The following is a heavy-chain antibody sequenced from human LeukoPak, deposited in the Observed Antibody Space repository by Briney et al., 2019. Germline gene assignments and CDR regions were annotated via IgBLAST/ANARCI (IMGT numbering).Heavy chain of an antibody. CDR1: GGTFSSYT. CDR3: ASQTYDSSGYYVGY. CDR2: IIPILGIA. Sequence: SVKVSCKASGGTFSSYTISWVRQAPGQGLEWMGRIIPILGIANYAQKFQGRATITADKSTSTAYMELSSLRSEDTAVYYCASQTYDSSGYYVGYWGQGTLVTVSS. D-gene: IGHD3-22*01. J-gene: IGHJ4*02. V-gene: IGHV1-69*02.